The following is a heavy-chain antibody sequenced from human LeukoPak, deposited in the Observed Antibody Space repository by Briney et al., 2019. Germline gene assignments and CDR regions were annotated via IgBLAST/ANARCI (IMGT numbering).Heavy chain of an antibody. CDR3: ARERWWLPWGFDY. J-gene: IGHJ4*02. V-gene: IGHV3-30*04. CDR2: ISYDGSNK. CDR1: GFTFSSYA. Sequence: GGSLRLSCAASGFTFSSYAMHWVRQAPGKGLEWVAAISYDGSNKYYADSVKGRFTISRDNSKNTLYVQMNSLRAEDTAVYYCARERWWLPWGFDYWGQGTLVTVSS. D-gene: IGHD5-12*01.